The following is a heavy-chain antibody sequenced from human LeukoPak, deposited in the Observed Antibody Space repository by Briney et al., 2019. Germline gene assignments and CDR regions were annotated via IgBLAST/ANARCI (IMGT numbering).Heavy chain of an antibody. V-gene: IGHV4-39*07. CDR2: IYYSGST. CDR3: SKSLRDMITFGGVIVDDAFDI. CDR1: GGSISSYY. J-gene: IGHJ3*02. D-gene: IGHD3-16*02. Sequence: SETLSLTCTVSGGSISSYYWGWIRQPPGKGLEWIGSIYYSGSTYYNPSLKSRVTISVDTSKNQFSLKLSSVTAADTAVYYCSKSLRDMITFGGVIVDDAFDIWGQGTMVTVSS.